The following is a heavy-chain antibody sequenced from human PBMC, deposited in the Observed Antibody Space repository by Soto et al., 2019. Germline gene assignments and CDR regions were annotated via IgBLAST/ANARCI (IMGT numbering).Heavy chain of an antibody. CDR3: AREQWLGVDY. Sequence: QVQLVQSGAEEKKPGASVKVSCKASGYTFTTYAMHWVRQAPGQSLEWMGWINAGNGNTKYSQKFQGRVTITRDTSASTAYMELSSLRAEDTAVYYCAREQWLGVDYWGQGTLVTVSS. J-gene: IGHJ4*02. CDR2: INAGNGNT. V-gene: IGHV1-3*05. CDR1: GYTFTTYA. D-gene: IGHD6-19*01.